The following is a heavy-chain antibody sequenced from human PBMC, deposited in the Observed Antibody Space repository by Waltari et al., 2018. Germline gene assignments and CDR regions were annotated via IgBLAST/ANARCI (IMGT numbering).Heavy chain of an antibody. V-gene: IGHV1-3*01. CDR1: GYTFTSYA. CDR3: ARDKYCGGDCYFDAFDI. D-gene: IGHD2-21*01. J-gene: IGHJ3*02. CDR2: INAGNGNT. Sequence: QSGAEVKKPGASVKVSCKASGYTFTSYAMHWVRQAPGQRLEWMGWINAGNGNTKYSQKFQGRVTITRDTSASTAYMELSSLRSEDTAVYYCARDKYCGGDCYFDAFDIWGQGTMVTVSS.